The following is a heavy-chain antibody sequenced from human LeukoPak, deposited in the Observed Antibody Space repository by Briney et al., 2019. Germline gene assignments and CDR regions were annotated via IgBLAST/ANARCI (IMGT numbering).Heavy chain of an antibody. J-gene: IGHJ6*04. CDR1: GFTFSSYA. V-gene: IGHV3-23*01. CDR3: AKDRSHIVVVIAIQMDV. Sequence: PGGSLRLSCAASGFTFSSYAMSWVRQAPGKGLEWVSAISGSGGSTYYADSVKGRFTISRDNSKNTLYLQMNSLRAEDTAVYYCAKDRSHIVVVIAIQMDVWGKGTXVXVSS. CDR2: ISGSGGST. D-gene: IGHD2-21*01.